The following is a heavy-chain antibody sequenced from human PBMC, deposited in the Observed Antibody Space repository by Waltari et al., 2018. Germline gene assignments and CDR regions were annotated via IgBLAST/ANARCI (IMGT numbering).Heavy chain of an antibody. Sequence: QVQLVHSAAALKKPGASEKLSCQASGYTSTSYHIQWVRQAPGQGHEWMGVMNSGGDTTIYAQKFQGRVTMTTDTSTSTVYMELSSLRSEDTAVYYCARLGITMTPDYWGQGTLVTVSS. CDR3: ARLGITMTPDY. CDR2: MNSGGDTT. V-gene: IGHV1-46*01. CDR1: GYTSTSYH. J-gene: IGHJ4*02.